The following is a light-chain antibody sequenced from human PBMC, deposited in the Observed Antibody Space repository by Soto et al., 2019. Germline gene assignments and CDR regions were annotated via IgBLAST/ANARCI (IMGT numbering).Light chain of an antibody. CDR1: SSNIGAGYD. Sequence: QSVLTQPPSVSGAPGQRVTISCTGSSSNIGAGYDVHWYQQLPGTAPKLLIYGNSNRPSGVPDRFSGSKSGTSASLAITGLQAEEEADYYCQSYDSSLSGVVCGGGTKLPVL. CDR3: QSYDSSLSGVV. J-gene: IGLJ2*01. CDR2: GNS. V-gene: IGLV1-40*01.